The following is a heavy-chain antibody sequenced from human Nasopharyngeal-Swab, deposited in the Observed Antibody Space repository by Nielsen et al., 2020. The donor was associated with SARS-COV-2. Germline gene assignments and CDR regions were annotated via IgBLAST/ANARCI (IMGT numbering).Heavy chain of an antibody. V-gene: IGHV1-3*01. CDR1: GYTFTSYA. D-gene: IGHD3-16*02. CDR3: ARTPYYDYVWGSYRYSPRYFDY. J-gene: IGHJ4*02. CDR2: INAGNGNT. Sequence: ASVKVSCKASGYTFTSYAMYWVRQAPGQRLEWMGWINAGNGNTKYSQKFQGRVTITRDTSASTAYMELSSLRSEDTAVYYCARTPYYDYVWGSYRYSPRYFDYWGQGTLVTVSS.